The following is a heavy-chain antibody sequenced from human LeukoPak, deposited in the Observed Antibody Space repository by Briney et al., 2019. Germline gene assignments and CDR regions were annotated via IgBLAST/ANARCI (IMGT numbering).Heavy chain of an antibody. CDR2: ISGNGGST. CDR1: GFSFSSYV. V-gene: IGHV3-23*01. J-gene: IGHJ4*02. D-gene: IGHD5-18*01. CDR3: AKGIELWLTYFDH. Sequence: GGSLRLSRVASGFSFSSYVMNWVRQAPGTGLEWVSAISGNGGSTYYADSVKGGFTIYRENYKNTLSLQMNSLRAEDTAVYYCAKGIELWLTYFDHWGQGTLVTASS.